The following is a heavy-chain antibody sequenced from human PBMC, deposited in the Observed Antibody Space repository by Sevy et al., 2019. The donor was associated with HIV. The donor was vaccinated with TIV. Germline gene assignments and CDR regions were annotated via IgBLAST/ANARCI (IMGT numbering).Heavy chain of an antibody. J-gene: IGHJ6*02. CDR1: EFSFIHYA. CDR2: ISHDGSNT. V-gene: IGHV3-30*04. Sequence: GGSLRLSCAASEFSFIHYAMHWVRLTPAAGLEWLAFISHDGSNTEYRDSVKGRFIVSRYLQMNSLRGEDTAVYYCAGGRGILDYYGMDVWGQGTTVTVSS. CDR3: AGGRGILDYYGMDV. D-gene: IGHD3-3*01.